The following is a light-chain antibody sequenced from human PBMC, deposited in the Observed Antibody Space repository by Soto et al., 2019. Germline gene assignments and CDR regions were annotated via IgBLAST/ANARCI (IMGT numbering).Light chain of an antibody. V-gene: IGKV1-9*01. Sequence: IQLTQSPSSLSGSVGDRVTISCRASQDIGNYLAWYQQKPGEAPKLLIYDASTLQSGVPLRFGGSGSGTDFTLTISSLQPEDFAAYYCQQLNKYPVTFGQGTRLEIK. CDR3: QQLNKYPVT. J-gene: IGKJ5*01. CDR1: QDIGNY. CDR2: DAS.